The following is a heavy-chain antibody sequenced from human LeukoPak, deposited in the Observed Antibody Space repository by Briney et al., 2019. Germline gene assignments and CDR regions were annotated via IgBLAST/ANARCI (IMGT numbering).Heavy chain of an antibody. CDR2: IIPIFGTA. J-gene: IGHJ4*02. CDR3: ARLGKYSSSWYYFDY. CDR1: GGTFSSYA. V-gene: IGHV1-69*05. D-gene: IGHD6-13*01. Sequence: SVKVSCKASGGTFSSYAISWVRQAPGQGLEWMGGIIPIFGTANYAQKFQGRVTMTRDMSTSTVYMELSSLRSEDTAVYYCARLGKYSSSWYYFDYWGQGTLVTVSS.